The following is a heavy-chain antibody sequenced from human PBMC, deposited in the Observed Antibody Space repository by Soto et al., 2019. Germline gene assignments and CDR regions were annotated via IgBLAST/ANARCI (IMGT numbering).Heavy chain of an antibody. D-gene: IGHD3-10*01. V-gene: IGHV3-49*03. CDR1: GFTFGDYA. CDR3: TRRYKLWFGELSDYYYYYMDV. Sequence: GGSLRLSCTASGFTFGDYAMSWFRQAPGKGLEWVGFIRSKAYGGTTEYAASVKGRFTISSDDSKSIAYLQMNSLKTEDTAVYYCTRRYKLWFGELSDYYYYYMDVWGKGTTVTVSS. CDR2: IRSKAYGGTT. J-gene: IGHJ6*03.